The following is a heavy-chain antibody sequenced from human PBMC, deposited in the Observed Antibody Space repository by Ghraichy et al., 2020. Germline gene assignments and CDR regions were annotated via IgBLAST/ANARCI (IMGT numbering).Heavy chain of an antibody. CDR2: ISGRGDTT. V-gene: IGHV3-23*01. CDR1: GFTFGVHA. J-gene: IGHJ3*02. Sequence: ETLSLTCAVSGFTFGVHAMTWVRQPPGKGLEWVSSISGRGDTTYSADSVKGRFTTSRDNSQNTLFLQMNSLRAEDTALYYCSKFIHSGKYKSAFDAFDIWGQGIIVTLAS. D-gene: IGHD4-23*01. CDR3: SKFIHSGKYKSAFDAFDI.